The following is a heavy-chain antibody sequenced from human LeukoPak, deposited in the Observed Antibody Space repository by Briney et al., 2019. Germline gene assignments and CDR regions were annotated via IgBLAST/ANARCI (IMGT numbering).Heavy chain of an antibody. Sequence: ASVKVSCKASGYTFTGYYMHWVRQAPGQGLEWMGWINPNSGGTNYAQKFQGRVTMTRDTSISTAYMELSRLRSDDTAVYYCARVWFGDFTYGMDVWGQGTTVTVSS. CDR2: INPNSGGT. J-gene: IGHJ6*02. CDR3: ARVWFGDFTYGMDV. D-gene: IGHD3-10*01. CDR1: GYTFTGYY. V-gene: IGHV1-2*02.